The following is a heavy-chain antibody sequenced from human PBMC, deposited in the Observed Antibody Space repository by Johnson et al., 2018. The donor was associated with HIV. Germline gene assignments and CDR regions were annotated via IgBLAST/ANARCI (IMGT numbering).Heavy chain of an antibody. J-gene: IGHJ3*02. D-gene: IGHD2-15*01. CDR3: SREGGYCSGGSCVNAFDI. V-gene: IGHV3-20*04. CDR1: GFTFDDYG. CDR2: INWNGGST. Sequence: VQLVESGGGVVRPGGSLRLSCAASGFTFDDYGMSWVRQAPGKGLEWVSGINWNGGSTGYAASVKGRFTLSRDNAKNSLYLQMNSLRAEDTALYYCSREGGYCSGGSCVNAFDICGQGTMVTVSS.